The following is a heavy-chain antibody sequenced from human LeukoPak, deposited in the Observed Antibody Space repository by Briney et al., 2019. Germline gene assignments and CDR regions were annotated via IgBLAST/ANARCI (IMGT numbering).Heavy chain of an antibody. V-gene: IGHV4-39*07. Sequence: SETLSLTCTVSGGSISSSRYSWDWIRQSPGKGLEWIGTFFYSGSTYYNSSLKSRVTMSVDTSKNQFSLKLSSVTAADTAVYYCARMIAAAGTRAGWFDPWGQGTLVTVSS. J-gene: IGHJ5*02. CDR3: ARMIAAAGTRAGWFDP. D-gene: IGHD6-13*01. CDR1: GGSISSSRYS. CDR2: FFYSGST.